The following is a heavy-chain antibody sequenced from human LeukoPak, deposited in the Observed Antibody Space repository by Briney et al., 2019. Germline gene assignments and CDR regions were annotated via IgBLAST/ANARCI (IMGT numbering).Heavy chain of an antibody. J-gene: IGHJ4*02. D-gene: IGHD5-18*01. CDR2: VTTSSSYM. CDR1: GFTFSSYS. V-gene: IGHV3-21*01. Sequence: GGSLRLSCAGSGFTFSSYSMNWVRQAPGKGLEWVSSVTTSSSYMYYADSVKGRFTISRDNAKNSLYLQMNSLRAEDTAVYYCARGGYSNGYEYWGQGTLVTVSS. CDR3: ARGGYSNGYEY.